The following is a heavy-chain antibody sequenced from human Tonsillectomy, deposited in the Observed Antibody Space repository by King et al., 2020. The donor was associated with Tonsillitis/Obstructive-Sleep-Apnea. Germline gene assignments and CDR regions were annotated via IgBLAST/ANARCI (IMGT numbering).Heavy chain of an antibody. V-gene: IGHV4-34*01. Sequence: QVQLQQGGAGLLKPSETLSLTCAVYGGSFSGYYWSWIRQPPGKGLEWSGEINNSGTTNYNPSLKSRVTISVDTSKNQFSLKLSSVTAADTAVYYCARGDIVVVPARPDYWGQGTLVTVSS. CDR2: INNSGTT. CDR3: ARGDIVVVPARPDY. J-gene: IGHJ4*02. CDR1: GGSFSGYY. D-gene: IGHD2-2*01.